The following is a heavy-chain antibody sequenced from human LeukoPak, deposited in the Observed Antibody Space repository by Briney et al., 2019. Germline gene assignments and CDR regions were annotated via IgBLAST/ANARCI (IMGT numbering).Heavy chain of an antibody. J-gene: IGHJ6*02. CDR2: IYHSGST. Sequence: NPSQTLSLTCAVSGGSISSGGYSWSWIRKPPGKGLEWIGYIYHSGSTYYNPSLKSRVTISVDRSKNQFSLKLSSVTAADTAVYYCASTVTGDTGMDVWGQGTTVTVSS. CDR1: GGSISSGGYS. V-gene: IGHV4-30-2*01. CDR3: ASTVTGDTGMDV. D-gene: IGHD4-17*01.